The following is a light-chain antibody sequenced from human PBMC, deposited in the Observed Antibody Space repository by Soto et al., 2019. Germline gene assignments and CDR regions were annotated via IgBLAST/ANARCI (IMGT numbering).Light chain of an antibody. CDR2: DVS. J-gene: IGLJ1*01. CDR3: CSYAGSTGV. V-gene: IGLV2-11*01. CDR1: SSDVGGYNS. Sequence: QSVLTQPASVSGSHRQSITISCTGTSSDVGGYNSVSWYQHHPGKAPKLMLYDVSKRPSGVSGRFSGSKSGNTASLTISGLQAEDEADYYCCSYAGSTGVFGTGTKVTVL.